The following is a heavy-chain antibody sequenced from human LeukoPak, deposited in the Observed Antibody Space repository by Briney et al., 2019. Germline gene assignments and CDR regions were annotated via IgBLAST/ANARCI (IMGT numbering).Heavy chain of an antibody. V-gene: IGHV3-48*04. Sequence: GGSLRLSCAASGFTFSSYSMNWVRQAPGKGLEWISFISSSSGSIYYADSVKGRITISRDNAKNSLYLQMNSLRAEDTALYYCAKDTYYYDSSGYDYWGQGTLVTVSS. CDR3: AKDTYYYDSSGYDY. CDR1: GFTFSSYS. CDR2: ISSSSGSI. D-gene: IGHD3-22*01. J-gene: IGHJ4*02.